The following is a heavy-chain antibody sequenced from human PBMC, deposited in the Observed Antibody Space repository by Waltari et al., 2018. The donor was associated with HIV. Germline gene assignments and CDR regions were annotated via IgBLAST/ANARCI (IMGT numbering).Heavy chain of an antibody. Sequence: VQLVQSGAEVKKPGASLKVSCKASGYTFNDYYIHWVRQAPGQGLEWMGRINPNSGGTKYAEKFQGRVTMTRDTSISTAYMELSRLRSDDTAVYYCARGASAAPWFDPWGQGTLVTVS. J-gene: IGHJ5*02. CDR2: INPNSGGT. CDR3: ARGASAAPWFDP. CDR1: GYTFNDYY. V-gene: IGHV1-2*06. D-gene: IGHD6-13*01.